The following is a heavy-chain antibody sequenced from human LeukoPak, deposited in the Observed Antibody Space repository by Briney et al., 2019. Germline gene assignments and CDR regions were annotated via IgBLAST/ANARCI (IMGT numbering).Heavy chain of an antibody. CDR2: ISSSGTTI. CDR1: GFTFSSYW. D-gene: IGHD1-26*01. Sequence: GGSLRLSCAASGFTFSSYWMSWVRQAPGKGLEWVSYISSSGTTIYYADSVKGRFTISRDNAKNSLYLQMNSLRAEDTAVYYCARRRDSGSLQHFDYWGQGTLVTVSS. V-gene: IGHV3-48*04. J-gene: IGHJ4*02. CDR3: ARRRDSGSLQHFDY.